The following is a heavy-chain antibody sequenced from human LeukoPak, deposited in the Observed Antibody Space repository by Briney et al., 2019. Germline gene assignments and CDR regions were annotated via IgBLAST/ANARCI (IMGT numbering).Heavy chain of an antibody. J-gene: IGHJ4*02. Sequence: SETLSLTCTVSGGSISSYYWSWIRQPPGKGLEWIGYIYYSGSTNYNPSLKGRVTISVDTSKNQFSLKLSSVTAADTAVYYCARQNYGDYLETYYFDYWGQGTLVTVSS. D-gene: IGHD4-17*01. CDR3: ARQNYGDYLETYYFDY. CDR2: IYYSGST. CDR1: GGSISSYY. V-gene: IGHV4-59*08.